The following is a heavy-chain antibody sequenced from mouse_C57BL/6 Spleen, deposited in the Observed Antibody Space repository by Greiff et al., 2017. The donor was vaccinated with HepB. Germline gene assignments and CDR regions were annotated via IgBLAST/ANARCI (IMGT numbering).Heavy chain of an antibody. V-gene: IGHV3-6*01. CDR3: ARNYGSEGAWFAY. CDR1: GYSITSGYY. CDR2: ISYDGSN. J-gene: IGHJ3*01. D-gene: IGHD1-1*01. Sequence: EVKLQESGPGLVKPSQSLSLTCSVTGYSITSGYYWNWIRQFPGNKLEWMGYISYDGSNNYNPSLKNRISITRDTSKNQFFLKLNSVTTEDTATYYCARNYGSEGAWFAYWGQGTLVTVSA.